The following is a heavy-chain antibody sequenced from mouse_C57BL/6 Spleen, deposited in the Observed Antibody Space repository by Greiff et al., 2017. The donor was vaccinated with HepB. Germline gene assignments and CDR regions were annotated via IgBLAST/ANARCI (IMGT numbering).Heavy chain of an antibody. CDR3: AREGYYGSSYGDMDV. CDR2: IDPTSGGT. V-gene: IGHV1-72*01. J-gene: IGHJ1*03. D-gene: IGHD1-1*01. Sequence: VQLQQPGAELVKPGASVKLSCKASGYTFTSYWMHWVKQRPGRGLEWIGRIDPTSGGTKYNEKFKSKATLTVDKPSSTAYMQLSSLTSEDSAVYCWAREGYYGSSYGDMDVWGTGTSVTVSS. CDR1: GYTFTSYW.